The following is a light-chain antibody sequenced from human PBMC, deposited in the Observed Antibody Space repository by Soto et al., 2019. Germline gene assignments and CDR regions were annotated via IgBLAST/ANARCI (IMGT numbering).Light chain of an antibody. J-gene: IGKJ1*01. Sequence: EIVSTQSPGTLSLSPGERATLSCRASQSVCTRCLAWYKQIPGQAHRLLIYGASSRATGIPDRFSGSGSGTDFTLTISRVEPEDFAVYYCQQSGTFGQGTKVEIK. CDR2: GAS. CDR3: QQSGT. CDR1: QSVCTRC. V-gene: IGKV3-20*01.